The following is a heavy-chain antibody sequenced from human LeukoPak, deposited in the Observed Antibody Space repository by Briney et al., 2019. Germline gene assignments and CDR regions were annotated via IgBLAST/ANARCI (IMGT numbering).Heavy chain of an antibody. Sequence: SETLSLTCTVSGGSISSYYWSWIRQPPGKGLEWIGYIYYSGSTNYNPSLKSRVTISVDTSKNQFSLKLSSVTAADTAVYYCARASLGYCSGGSCSDWFDPWGQGTLVTVSS. CDR1: GGSISSYY. D-gene: IGHD2-15*01. V-gene: IGHV4-59*01. CDR2: IYYSGST. CDR3: ARASLGYCSGGSCSDWFDP. J-gene: IGHJ5*02.